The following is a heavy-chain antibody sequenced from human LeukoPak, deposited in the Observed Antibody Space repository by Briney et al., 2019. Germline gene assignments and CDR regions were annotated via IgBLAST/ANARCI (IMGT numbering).Heavy chain of an antibody. V-gene: IGHV3-30-3*01. D-gene: IGHD2-15*01. CDR2: ISYDGSNK. CDR1: GFTFSSYA. CDR3: ARDASLGFSFSGQYYFDY. J-gene: IGHJ4*02. Sequence: GGSLRLSCAASGFTFSSYAMHWVRQAPGKGLEWVAVISYDGSNKYYADSVKGRFTISRDNAKNSLYLQMNSLRAEDTAVYYCARDASLGFSFSGQYYFDYWGQGTLVTVSS.